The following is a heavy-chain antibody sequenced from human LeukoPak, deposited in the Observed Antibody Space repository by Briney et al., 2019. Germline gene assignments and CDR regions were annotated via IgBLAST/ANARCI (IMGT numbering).Heavy chain of an antibody. CDR1: GYTVTSYY. Sequence: EASVKVSCKASGYTVTSYYIHWERQDPGQGLEWMGIINPSGGSATYAQKFQGRVTMTRDTSTSTVYMELSSLRSEDTAVFYCARDLMGYPDYWGQGTLVTV. CDR3: ARDLMGYPDY. D-gene: IGHD5-12*01. V-gene: IGHV1-46*01. J-gene: IGHJ4*02. CDR2: INPSGGSA.